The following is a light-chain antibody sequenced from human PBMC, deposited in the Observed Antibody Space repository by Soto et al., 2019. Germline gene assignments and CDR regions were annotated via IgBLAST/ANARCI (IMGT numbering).Light chain of an antibody. Sequence: EIVLTQSPGTLSLSPGERATLSCRASQSVSNNYLAWYQQKPGQAPRLLIYGASNRATGIPDRFSGSGSGTDFTLTISSLQPEDVATYYCQKHNTAPWTFGQGTKVEI. J-gene: IGKJ1*01. CDR2: GAS. V-gene: IGKV3-20*01. CDR3: QKHNTAPWT. CDR1: QSVSNNY.